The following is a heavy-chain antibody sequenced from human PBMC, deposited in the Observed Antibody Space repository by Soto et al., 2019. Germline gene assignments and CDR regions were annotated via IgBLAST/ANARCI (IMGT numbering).Heavy chain of an antibody. CDR1: GFTFSSYG. CDR2: ISYDGSNK. CDR3: AKPHSSWYSLEWFDP. Sequence: PGGSLRLSCAASGFTFSSYGMHWVRQAPGKGLEWVAVISYDGSNKYYADSVKGRFTISRDNSKNTLYLQMNSLRAEDTAVYYCAKPHSSWYSLEWFDPWGQGTLVTVSS. J-gene: IGHJ5*02. V-gene: IGHV3-30*18. D-gene: IGHD6-13*01.